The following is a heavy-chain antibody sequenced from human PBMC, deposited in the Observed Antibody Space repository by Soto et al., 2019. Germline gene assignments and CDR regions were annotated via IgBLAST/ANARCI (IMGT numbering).Heavy chain of an antibody. CDR1: GASMNDYY. CDR3: VRSGHSFEGAM. V-gene: IGHV4-59*01. D-gene: IGHD2-2*01. CDR2: MHSTGRA. Sequence: SETLSLTCIVSGASMNDYYGSWVRQPPGKGLEWIGYMHSTGRANSNSSLNSRVSISVDTSKNRFSLSLTSVTPADTAVYYCVRSGHSFEGAMWGRGILVTVSS. J-gene: IGHJ4*02.